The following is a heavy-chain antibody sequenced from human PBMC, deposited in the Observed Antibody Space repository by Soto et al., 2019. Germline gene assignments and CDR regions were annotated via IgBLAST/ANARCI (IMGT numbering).Heavy chain of an antibody. D-gene: IGHD3-22*01. V-gene: IGHV1-3*01. Sequence: VASVKVSCKASGYTFTSYAMHWVRQAPGQRLEWMGWINAGNGNTKYSQKFQGRVTITRDTSASTAYMELSSLRSEDTAVYYCASGYYYDSSGYSSPGFDYWGQGTLVTVSS. CDR2: INAGNGNT. J-gene: IGHJ4*02. CDR3: ASGYYYDSSGYSSPGFDY. CDR1: GYTFTSYA.